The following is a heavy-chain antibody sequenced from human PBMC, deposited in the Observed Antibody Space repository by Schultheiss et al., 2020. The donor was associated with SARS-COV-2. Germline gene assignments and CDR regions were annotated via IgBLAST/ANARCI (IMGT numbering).Heavy chain of an antibody. D-gene: IGHD5-24*01. CDR2: INHSGST. Sequence: GSLRLSCAVYGGSFSGYYWSWIRQPPGKGLEWIGEINHSGSTNYNPSLKSRVTISVDTSKNQFSLKLSSVTAADTAVYYCARDIRLQSRGSNFDYWGQGTLVTVSS. CDR1: GGSFSGYY. J-gene: IGHJ4*02. V-gene: IGHV4-34*01. CDR3: ARDIRLQSRGSNFDY.